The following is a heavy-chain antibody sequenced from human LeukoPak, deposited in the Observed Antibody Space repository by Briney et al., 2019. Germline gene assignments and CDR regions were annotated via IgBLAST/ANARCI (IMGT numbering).Heavy chain of an antibody. D-gene: IGHD2-2*01. J-gene: IGHJ6*03. CDR1: GGSLSDYY. CDR3: ARAVCPTIKFCESSYFMDV. Sequence: PSETLSLTRAVYGGSLSDYYWSWLRQSPGKRLEWIGEINHSGSTNYNPSLKSRVTISVDTSKNQFSLKLSSVTAAETAVYCCARAVCPTIKFCESSYFMDVWGKGTRVNVS. V-gene: IGHV4-34*01. CDR2: INHSGST.